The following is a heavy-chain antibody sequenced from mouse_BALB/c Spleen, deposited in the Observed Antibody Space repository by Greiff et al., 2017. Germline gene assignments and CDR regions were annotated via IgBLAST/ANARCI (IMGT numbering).Heavy chain of an antibody. Sequence: QVQLQQSGAELVRPGTSVKVSCKASGYAFTNYLIEWLKQRPGQGLEWIGVINPGSGGTNYNEKFKGKATLTADKSSSTAYMQLSSLTSDDSAVYFCARSGGYYGAWFAYWGQGTLVTVSA. CDR1: GYAFTNYL. CDR3: ARSGGYYGAWFAY. D-gene: IGHD2-3*01. J-gene: IGHJ3*01. CDR2: INPGSGGT. V-gene: IGHV1-54*01.